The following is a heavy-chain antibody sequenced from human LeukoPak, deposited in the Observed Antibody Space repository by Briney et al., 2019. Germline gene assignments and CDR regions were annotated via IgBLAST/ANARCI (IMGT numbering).Heavy chain of an antibody. D-gene: IGHD2-15*01. J-gene: IGHJ4*02. V-gene: IGHV3-23*01. CDR3: AKNSADNCYSHIAY. CDR1: GFTFSGYA. CDR2: IYGSGDTT. Sequence: GGSLRLSCAASGFTFSGYAMSWVRQAPGKGLEWVSCIYGSGDTTYYADAVKGRFTISRDNSKDTLYLQMNSLRAEDTAIYYCAKNSADNCYSHIAYWGQGTLVTVSS.